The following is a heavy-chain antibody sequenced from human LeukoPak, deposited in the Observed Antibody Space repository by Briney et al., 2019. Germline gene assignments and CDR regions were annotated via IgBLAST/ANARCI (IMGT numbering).Heavy chain of an antibody. CDR2: IYHSGST. CDR1: GYSISSGYY. Sequence: SETLSLTCAVSGYSISSGYYWGWIRQLPGKGLEWIGSIYHSGSTYYNPSLKSRVTISVDTSKNQFSLKLSSVTAADTAVYYCARYVIAVAGFSDAFDIWGQGTMVTVSS. D-gene: IGHD6-19*01. CDR3: ARYVIAVAGFSDAFDI. J-gene: IGHJ3*02. V-gene: IGHV4-38-2*01.